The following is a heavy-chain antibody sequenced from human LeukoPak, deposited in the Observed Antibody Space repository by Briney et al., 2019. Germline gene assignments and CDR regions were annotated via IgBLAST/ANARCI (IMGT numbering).Heavy chain of an antibody. CDR1: GFTFSSDA. V-gene: IGHV3-23*01. J-gene: IGHJ4*02. CDR3: ANRPGWRAFDY. CDR2: INYSGGTT. Sequence: PGGSLRLSCAASGFTFSSDAMSWVRQAPGKGLEWVSTINYSGGTTYYAGSVKGRFTISRDNSQNMLYLQMNSLRAEDTAVYFCANRPGWRAFDYWGQGTLVTVSS.